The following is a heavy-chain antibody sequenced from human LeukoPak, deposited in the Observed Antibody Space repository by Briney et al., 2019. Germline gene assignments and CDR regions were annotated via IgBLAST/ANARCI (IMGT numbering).Heavy chain of an antibody. J-gene: IGHJ4*02. CDR1: GGSISSYY. CDR2: IYYSGST. V-gene: IGHV4-59*08. CDR3: ARHVKRGMVATDTSRLDY. D-gene: IGHD5-12*01. Sequence: SETLSLTCTVSGGSISSYYWSWIRQPPGKGLEWIGYIYYSGSTNYNPSLKSRVTISVDTSKNQFSLKLSSVTAADTAVYYCARHVKRGMVATDTSRLDYWGQGTLVTVSS.